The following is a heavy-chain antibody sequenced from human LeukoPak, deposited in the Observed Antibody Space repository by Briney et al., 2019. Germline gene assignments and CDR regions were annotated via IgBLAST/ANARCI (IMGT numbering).Heavy chain of an antibody. J-gene: IGHJ6*03. CDR2: ISSSSSYI. D-gene: IGHD3-10*01. CDR1: GFTFSSYS. CDR3: ARDYRRFGHYYYYMDV. V-gene: IGHV3-21*01. Sequence: GGSLRLSCAASGFTFSSYSMNWVRQAPGKGLEWVSSISSSSSYIYYADSVKGRFTISRDNSKNTLYLQMNSLRAEDTAVYYCARDYRRFGHYYYYMDVWGKGTTVTISS.